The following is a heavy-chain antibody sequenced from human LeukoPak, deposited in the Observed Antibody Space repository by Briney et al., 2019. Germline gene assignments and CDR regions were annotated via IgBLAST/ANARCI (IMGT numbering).Heavy chain of an antibody. CDR2: ISSSSSTI. CDR1: GFTFSSYS. V-gene: IGHV3-48*01. D-gene: IGHD1-26*01. CDR3: ARGAGARWFDP. J-gene: IGHJ5*02. Sequence: GGSLRLSCAASGFTFSSYSMNWVRQAPGKGLERVSYISSSSSTIYYADSVKGRFTISRDNAKNSLYLQMNSLRAEDTAVYYCARGAGARWFDPWGQGTLVTVSS.